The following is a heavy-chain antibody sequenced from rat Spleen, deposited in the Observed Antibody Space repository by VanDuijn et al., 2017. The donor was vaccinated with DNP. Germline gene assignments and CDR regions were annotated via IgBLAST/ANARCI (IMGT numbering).Heavy chain of an antibody. CDR1: GYSNTSNY. CDR3: ARQPTGMDY. D-gene: IGHD1-7*01. J-gene: IGHJ2*01. V-gene: IGHV3-1*01. CDR2: ISYSGST. Sequence: EVQLQESGPGLVKPSQSLSLTCSVTGYSNTSNYWGWIRKFPGNKMEWIGHISYSGSTSYNPSLKSRISITRDTSKNQFFLQLNSVTTEDTATYYCARQPTGMDYWGQGVMVIVSS.